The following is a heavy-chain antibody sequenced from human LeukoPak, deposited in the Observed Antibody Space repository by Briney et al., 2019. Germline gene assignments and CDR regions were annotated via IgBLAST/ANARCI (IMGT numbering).Heavy chain of an antibody. CDR2: ISAYNGNT. CDR3: ARDQYYYDTKQRLGY. V-gene: IGHV1-18*01. Sequence: GSSVKVSCKASGGTFSSYAISWVRQAPGQGLEWMGWISAYNGNTNYAQKLQGRVTMTTDTSTSTAYMELRSLRSDDTAVYYCARDQYYYDTKQRLGYWGQGTLVTVSS. J-gene: IGHJ4*02. CDR1: GGTFSSYA. D-gene: IGHD3-22*01.